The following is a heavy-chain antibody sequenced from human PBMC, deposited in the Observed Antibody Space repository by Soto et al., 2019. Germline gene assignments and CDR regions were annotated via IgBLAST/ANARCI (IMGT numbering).Heavy chain of an antibody. D-gene: IGHD6-6*01. Sequence: GGSLRLSCAASGFTFSSYSMNWVRRAPGKGLEWVSSISSSSSYIYYADSVKGRFTISRDNAKNSLYLQMNSLRAEDTAVYYCARADSSSAGGDYYYYGMDVWGQGTTVTVSS. CDR1: GFTFSSYS. CDR3: ARADSSSAGGDYYYYGMDV. CDR2: ISSSSSYI. J-gene: IGHJ6*02. V-gene: IGHV3-21*01.